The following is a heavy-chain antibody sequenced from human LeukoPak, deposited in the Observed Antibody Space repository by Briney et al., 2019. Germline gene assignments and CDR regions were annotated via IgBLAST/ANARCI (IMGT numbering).Heavy chain of an antibody. CDR1: GYSINSGYY. Sequence: PSETLSLTCTVSGYSINSGYYWVWIRQPPGKGLEWIGSIYRTGSINYNPSLKSRVTISLDTSKNQFSLKVNSVTAADTAVYYCARGDCSSTICYSPMDVWGKGTTVTVSS. CDR2: IYRTGSI. CDR3: ARGDCSSTICYSPMDV. V-gene: IGHV4-38-2*02. J-gene: IGHJ6*03. D-gene: IGHD2-2*01.